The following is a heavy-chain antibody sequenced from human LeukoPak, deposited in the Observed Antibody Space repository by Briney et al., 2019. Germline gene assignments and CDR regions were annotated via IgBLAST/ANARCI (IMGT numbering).Heavy chain of an antibody. CDR1: GLTFDDYA. V-gene: IGHV3-9*03. J-gene: IGHJ4*02. CDR3: AKDDCSSTSCQIDY. D-gene: IGHD2-2*01. CDR2: ISWNSGSI. Sequence: GRSLRLSCAASGLTFDDYAMHWVRQAPGKGLEWVSGISWNSGSIGYADSVKGRFTISRDNAKNSLYLQMNSLRAEDMALYYCAKDDCSSTSCQIDYWGQGTLVTVSS.